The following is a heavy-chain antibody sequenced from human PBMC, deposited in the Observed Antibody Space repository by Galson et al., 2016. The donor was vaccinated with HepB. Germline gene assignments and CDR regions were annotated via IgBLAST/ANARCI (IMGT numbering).Heavy chain of an antibody. CDR2: SSSSFSLT. V-gene: IGHV3-48*02. CDR1: GFSFSIYS. CDR3: ARVGNYPCLWAFDS. J-gene: IGHJ3*01. Sequence: SLRLSCAASGFSFSIYSMNWVRQAPGKGLEWVSYSSSSFSLTNYADSVRGRFTISRDNAENTLYLQMNRLRDEDTAVYYCARVGNYPCLWAFDSWGQGTVVTVS. D-gene: IGHD1-7*01.